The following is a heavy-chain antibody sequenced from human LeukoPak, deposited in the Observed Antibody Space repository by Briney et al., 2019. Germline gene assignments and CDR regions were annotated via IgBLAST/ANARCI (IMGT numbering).Heavy chain of an antibody. CDR3: ARDRPPDY. V-gene: IGHV1-2*02. CDR2: INPNTGGT. J-gene: IGHJ4*02. CDR1: GYTFTAYY. Sequence: ASVKVSCKASGYTFTAYYMHWVRQAPGQGLEWMGWINPNTGGTDYAQRFQGRVTMTRDTSISTAYMELSRLRSDDTAVCFCARDRPPDYWGQGTLVTVSS.